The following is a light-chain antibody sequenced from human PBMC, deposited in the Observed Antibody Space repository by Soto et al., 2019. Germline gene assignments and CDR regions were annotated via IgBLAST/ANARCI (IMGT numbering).Light chain of an antibody. CDR3: QHSYQLPIT. CDR1: QPISSW. J-gene: IGKJ5*01. Sequence: DIQKTQSPPSLSASVGGRVTITCRASQPISSWLAWYHQKPGKAPKLLIYDASNLITGVPSRFSGSGSGTHYSFPISSLQSEDIAPYFRQHSYQLPITLGQGTRLEIK. CDR2: DAS. V-gene: IGKV1-33*01.